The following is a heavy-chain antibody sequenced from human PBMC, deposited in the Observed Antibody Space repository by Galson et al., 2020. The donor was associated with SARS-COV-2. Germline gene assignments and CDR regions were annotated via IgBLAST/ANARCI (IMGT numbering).Heavy chain of an antibody. D-gene: IGHD6-6*01. Sequence: ETSETLSLTCTVSGGSISSSSYYWGWIRQPPGKGLAWIGSIYYSGSTYYNPPLKSRVTISVDTSKNQFSLKLSSVTAADTAVYYCARRIGYLFYSSSFYFDYWGQGTLVTVSS. J-gene: IGHJ4*02. CDR2: IYYSGST. CDR3: ARRIGYLFYSSSFYFDY. CDR1: GGSISSSSYY. V-gene: IGHV4-39*01.